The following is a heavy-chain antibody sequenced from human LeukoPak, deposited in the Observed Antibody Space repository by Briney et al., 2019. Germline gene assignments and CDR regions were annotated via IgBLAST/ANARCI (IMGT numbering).Heavy chain of an antibody. CDR2: INHSGNT. CDR1: GGSFSGYY. Sequence: PSETLSLTCAVYGGSFSGYYWTWIRQPPGKGLEWIGEINHSGNTNYYPSLKSRVTISVDTSNDQFSLKLTSVTAADTAVYYCARVGGYSVPRWVSLDYWGQGTLVTVSS. D-gene: IGHD5/OR15-5a*01. J-gene: IGHJ4*02. V-gene: IGHV4-34*01. CDR3: ARVGGYSVPRWVSLDY.